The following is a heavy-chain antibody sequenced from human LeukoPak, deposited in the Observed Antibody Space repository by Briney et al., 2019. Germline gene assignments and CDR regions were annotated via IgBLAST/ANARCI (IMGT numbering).Heavy chain of an antibody. V-gene: IGHV3-20*04. CDR3: ARDGYDILTGYYPVYFDY. J-gene: IGHJ4*02. D-gene: IGHD3-9*01. Sequence: GGSLRLSCAASGFTVSSNYMSWVRQAPGKGLEWVSGINWNGGSTGYADSVKGRFTISRDNAKNSLYLQMNSLRAEDTALYYCARDGYDILTGYYPVYFDYWGQGTLVTVSS. CDR1: GFTVSSNY. CDR2: INWNGGST.